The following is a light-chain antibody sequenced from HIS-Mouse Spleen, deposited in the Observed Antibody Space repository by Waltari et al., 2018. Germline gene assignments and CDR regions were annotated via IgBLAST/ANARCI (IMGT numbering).Light chain of an antibody. CDR1: SSDVGSYNL. Sequence: QSALTQPASVSGSPGQSITISCTGTSSDVGSYNLFSWYQQHPGKAPNLMIYEGSKRPSGVSNRFSGSKSGNTASLTISGLQAEDEADYYCCSYAGSSTSVVFGGGTKLTVL. CDR2: EGS. J-gene: IGLJ2*01. CDR3: CSYAGSSTSVV. V-gene: IGLV2-23*01.